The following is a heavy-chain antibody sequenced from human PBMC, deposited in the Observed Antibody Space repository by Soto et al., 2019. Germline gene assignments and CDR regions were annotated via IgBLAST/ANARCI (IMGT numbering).Heavy chain of an antibody. D-gene: IGHD6-19*01. CDR3: VRDRGSGRSHDYYTMDV. CDR2: IGGGNDDT. CDR1: GFTFSSYG. Sequence: GGSLRLSCAASGFTFSSYGMHWVRQAPVKGLEWVSGIGGGNDDTYYADSVKGRFTISRDNSKNTLYLQMNSLSGEDTAEYYCVRDRGSGRSHDYYTMDVWGQGTTVTVSS. J-gene: IGHJ6*02. V-gene: IGHV3-NL1*01.